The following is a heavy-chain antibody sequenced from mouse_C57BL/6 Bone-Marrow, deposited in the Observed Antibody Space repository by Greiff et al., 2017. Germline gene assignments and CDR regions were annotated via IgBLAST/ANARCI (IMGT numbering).Heavy chain of an antibody. Sequence: QVQLQQPGAELVKPGASVKLSCKASGYTFTSYWMQWVKQRPGQGLEWIGEIDPSDSYTNYNQKFKGKATLTVDTSSSTAYMQLSSLTSVDSAVYCCARPNWGDYAMDYWGQGTSVTVSS. V-gene: IGHV1-50*01. CDR3: ARPNWGDYAMDY. CDR1: GYTFTSYW. D-gene: IGHD4-1*02. J-gene: IGHJ4*01. CDR2: IDPSDSYT.